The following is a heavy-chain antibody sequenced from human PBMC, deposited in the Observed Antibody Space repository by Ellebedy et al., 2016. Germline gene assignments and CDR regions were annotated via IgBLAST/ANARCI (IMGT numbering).Heavy chain of an antibody. D-gene: IGHD3-10*01. Sequence: GESLKISXAASGFTFSSYAMSWVRQAPGKGLEWVSAISGSGGSTYYADSVKGRFTISRDNSKNTLYLQMNSLRAEDTAVYYCAKASRDYYYYYMDVWGKGTTVTVSS. CDR3: AKASRDYYYYYMDV. CDR2: ISGSGGST. J-gene: IGHJ6*03. CDR1: GFTFSSYA. V-gene: IGHV3-23*01.